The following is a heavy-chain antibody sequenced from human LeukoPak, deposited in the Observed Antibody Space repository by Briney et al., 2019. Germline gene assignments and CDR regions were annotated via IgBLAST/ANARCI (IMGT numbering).Heavy chain of an antibody. V-gene: IGHV4-30-2*01. J-gene: IGHJ4*02. Sequence: SQTLSLTCAVSGGSISSGGYSWSWIRQPPGKGLEWIGYIYHSGSTYYNPSLKSRVTISVDRSKNQFSLKLSSVTAADTAVYYCARVRYCSSTSCYAERGYFDYWSQGTLVTVSS. CDR1: GGSISSGGYS. D-gene: IGHD2-2*01. CDR2: IYHSGST. CDR3: ARVRYCSSTSCYAERGYFDY.